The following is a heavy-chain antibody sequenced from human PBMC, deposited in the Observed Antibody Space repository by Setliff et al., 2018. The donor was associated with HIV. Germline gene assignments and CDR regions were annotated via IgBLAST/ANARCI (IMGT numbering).Heavy chain of an antibody. CDR2: ISGSAGTT. CDR3: ARDVSWRVRTYIDY. D-gene: IGHD3-3*01. Sequence: PGGSLRLSCAASGFTFSNYAMSWVRQAPGKGLEWVSGISGSAGTTYYADSVKGRFTISRDNSKNTLYLQMNSLRAEDTAVYYCARDVSWRVRTYIDYWGQEPWSPFL. J-gene: IGHJ4*01. CDR1: GFTFSNYA. V-gene: IGHV3-23*01.